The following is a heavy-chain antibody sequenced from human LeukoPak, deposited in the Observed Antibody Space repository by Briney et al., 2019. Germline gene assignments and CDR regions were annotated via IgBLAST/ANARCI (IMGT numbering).Heavy chain of an antibody. CDR1: GYTFTSYG. CDR3: ARAVTMVRGVPDPSYYYYGMDV. J-gene: IGHJ6*02. CDR2: ISAYNGNT. Sequence: ASVKVSCKASGYTFTSYGISWVRQAPGQGLEWMGWISAYNGNTNYAQKLQGRVTMTTDTSTSTAYMELRSLRSGDTAVYYCARAVTMVRGVPDPSYYYYGMDVWGQGTTVTVSS. V-gene: IGHV1-18*01. D-gene: IGHD3-10*01.